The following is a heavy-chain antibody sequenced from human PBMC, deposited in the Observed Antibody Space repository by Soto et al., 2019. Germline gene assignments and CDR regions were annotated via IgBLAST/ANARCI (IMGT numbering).Heavy chain of an antibody. CDR3: ARDHGGGVLTLEY. D-gene: IGHD3-16*01. CDR1: GFIFSDYY. CDR2: ISHSGRIT. Sequence: QVHLEESGGGLVKPGGSLRLSCTASGFIFSDYYMRGIRQAPGKDLEWVSDISHSGRITHHADSVEGRFTISRDNAKDSLYLQMNSLRPEDSAIYYCARDHGGGVLTLEYWGQGTLVTVSS. V-gene: IGHV3-11*01. J-gene: IGHJ4*02.